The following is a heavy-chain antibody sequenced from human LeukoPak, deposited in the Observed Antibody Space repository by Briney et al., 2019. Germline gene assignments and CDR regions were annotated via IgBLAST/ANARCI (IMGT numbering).Heavy chain of an antibody. CDR3: ARTSRSIAVAGPFDY. CDR1: GGTFSSYA. D-gene: IGHD6-19*01. J-gene: IGHJ4*02. V-gene: IGHV1-69*13. CDR2: IIPIFGTA. Sequence: ASVKVSCKASGGTFSSYAISWVRQAPGQGLEWMGGIIPIFGTANYAQKFQGRVTITADESTSTAYMELSSLRSEDTAVYYCARTSRSIAVAGPFDYWGQGTLVTVSS.